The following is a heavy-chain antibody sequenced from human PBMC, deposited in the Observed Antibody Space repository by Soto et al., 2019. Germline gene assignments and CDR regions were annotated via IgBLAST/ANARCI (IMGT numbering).Heavy chain of an antibody. D-gene: IGHD1-26*01. V-gene: IGHV1-8*01. CDR2: MQPSSGRT. Sequence: ASVKVSCKASGYSFTSLDIDWVRQTTGQGLEWMGWMQPSSGRTGYAQKFQGRVTMTRDTSINTAYMELSSLTSDDTAFYYCARGVTAGVDYWGQGTLVTVSS. J-gene: IGHJ4*02. CDR1: GYSFTSLD. CDR3: ARGVTAGVDY.